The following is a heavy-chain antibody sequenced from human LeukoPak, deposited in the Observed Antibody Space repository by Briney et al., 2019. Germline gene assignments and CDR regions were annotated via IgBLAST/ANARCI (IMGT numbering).Heavy chain of an antibody. CDR2: IYPGDSDT. CDR1: GYRFTSYW. V-gene: IGHV5-51*01. Sequence: GESLKISCKGSGYRFTSYWIGWVRQMPGKGLEWMGIIYPGDSDTRYSPSFQGQVTISADKSISTAYLQWSSLEASDTAMYYCARQDTAMVTRPFDYWGQGTLVTVSS. J-gene: IGHJ4*02. CDR3: ARQDTAMVTRPFDY. D-gene: IGHD5-18*01.